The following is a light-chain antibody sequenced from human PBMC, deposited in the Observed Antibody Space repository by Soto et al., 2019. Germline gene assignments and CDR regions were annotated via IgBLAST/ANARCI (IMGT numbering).Light chain of an antibody. Sequence: DIQMTQSPSSLSASVGDRVTITCRASQSISTHLSWYQQKPGKAPKLLVYAASSLQSGVPSRFSGSGSGTDFTLTISSLQPEDFAIDYCQQSFNPLYTFGQGTNLEI. V-gene: IGKV1-39*01. J-gene: IGKJ2*01. CDR1: QSISTH. CDR2: AAS. CDR3: QQSFNPLYT.